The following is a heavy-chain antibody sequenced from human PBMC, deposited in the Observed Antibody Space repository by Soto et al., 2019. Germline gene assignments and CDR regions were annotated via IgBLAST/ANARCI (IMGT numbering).Heavy chain of an antibody. CDR2: IYWDDDK. Sequence: QITLKESGPTLVKPTETLTLTCTFSGFSLSTSGMGVGWIRQPPGKALEWLALIYWDDDKRYSPSLKTRLTITKDTSKNQVVLTMTNMDPVDTATYYCARRYRVPMTGRYWFDPWGQGTLVTVSS. CDR3: ARRYRVPMTGRYWFDP. V-gene: IGHV2-5*02. J-gene: IGHJ5*02. D-gene: IGHD3-9*01. CDR1: GFSLSTSGMG.